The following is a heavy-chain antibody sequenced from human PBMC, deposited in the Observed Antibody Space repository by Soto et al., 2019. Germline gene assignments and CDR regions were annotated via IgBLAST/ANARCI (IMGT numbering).Heavy chain of an antibody. D-gene: IGHD5-12*01. CDR1: GVSISSPHHN. J-gene: IGHJ6*02. Sequence: SETLSLTCTVSGVSISSPHHNWSWIRQYPGKGLEWIGFIHYSGTTYYNPSLKSRVAISVDTSRNDFSLRLSSVTAADTAVYYCARHKVYSGYASYYYYGMDVWGQGTTVTVSS. CDR3: ARHKVYSGYASYYYYGMDV. CDR2: IHYSGTT. V-gene: IGHV4-30-4*01.